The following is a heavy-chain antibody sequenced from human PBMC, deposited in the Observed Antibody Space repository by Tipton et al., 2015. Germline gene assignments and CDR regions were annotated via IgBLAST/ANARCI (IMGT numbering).Heavy chain of an antibody. J-gene: IGHJ4*02. Sequence: QVQLVQSGAEMKKPGASVKVSCKTSGYTFTSFDITWVRQAPGQGLECMGWISPYNGDANYAHNVQGRVTMTTDTSTSTAYMELRSLRSDDTAVYYCARGSYFDKWGQGTLVTVSS. CDR2: ISPYNGDA. V-gene: IGHV1-18*01. CDR1: GYTFTSFD. CDR3: ARGSYFDK.